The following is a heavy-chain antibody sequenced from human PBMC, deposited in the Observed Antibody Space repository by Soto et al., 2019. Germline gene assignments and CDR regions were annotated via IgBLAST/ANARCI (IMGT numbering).Heavy chain of an antibody. CDR2: IYNNGRST. J-gene: IGHJ4*02. D-gene: IGHD1-26*01. CDR3: ARWEFGGIVN. Sequence: QVQLQESGPGLVKPSETLSLTCSVSGGSVSVYYWSWIRQPAGKGLEWIGLIYNNGRSTNYNPSLKSRVTMSVDTSTNQFSMKMRFVTAADTAVYYCARWEFGGIVNWGQGTLGTVSS. CDR1: GGSVSVYY. V-gene: IGHV4-4*07.